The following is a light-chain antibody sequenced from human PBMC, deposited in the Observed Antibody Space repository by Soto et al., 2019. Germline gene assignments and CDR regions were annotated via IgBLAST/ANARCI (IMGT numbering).Light chain of an antibody. CDR2: KAS. V-gene: IGKV1-5*03. Sequence: DSQMTQSPSTLSASVGDRVTITCRASQSISSWLAWYQQKPGKAPKLLIYKASSLESGVPSRFSGSGSGTPFSRTIGSLQPDDFATYYCQQYNSYPYTFGQGTKLEIK. CDR3: QQYNSYPYT. J-gene: IGKJ2*01. CDR1: QSISSW.